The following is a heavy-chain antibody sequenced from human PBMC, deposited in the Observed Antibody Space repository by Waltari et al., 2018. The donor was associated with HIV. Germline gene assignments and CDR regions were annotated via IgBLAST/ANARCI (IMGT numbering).Heavy chain of an antibody. CDR3: ARDVDRGRGNWFDP. CDR1: GHIFPNYS. Sequence: QVQLVQSGAEVKSPGASVKVSCRTSGHIFPNYSMHWVRQAPGQRLEWMGWINAGNGNTKYSQKFQDRVTISRDTSASTVYMELISLRSEDTAVYYCARDVDRGRGNWFDPWGQGTLVTVSS. D-gene: IGHD3-10*01. J-gene: IGHJ5*02. CDR2: INAGNGNT. V-gene: IGHV1-3*01.